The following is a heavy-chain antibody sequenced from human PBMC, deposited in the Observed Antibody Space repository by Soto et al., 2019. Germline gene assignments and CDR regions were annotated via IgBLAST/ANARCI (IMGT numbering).Heavy chain of an antibody. J-gene: IGHJ4*02. D-gene: IGHD3-10*01. CDR3: AALGGYYGSRSLMPTFDY. CDR1: GFTFTSSA. Sequence: GASVKVSCKASGFTFTSSAVQWVRQARGQRLEWIGWIVVGSGNTNYAQKFQERVTITRDMSTSTAYMELSSLRSEDTAVYYCAALGGYYGSRSLMPTFDYWGQGTLGTVSS. CDR2: IVVGSGNT. V-gene: IGHV1-58*01.